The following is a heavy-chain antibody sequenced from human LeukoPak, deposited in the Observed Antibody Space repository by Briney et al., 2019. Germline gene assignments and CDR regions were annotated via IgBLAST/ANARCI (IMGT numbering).Heavy chain of an antibody. V-gene: IGHV4-59*12. Sequence: KPSETLSLTCTVSGGSITSYYWNWIRQPPGKGLEWIGYIYYIGSTNYNPSLKSRVSMSVDRSTNQFFLKVRSVTAADTAMYYCARVSPHPWIRATADLDYWGQGALVTVSS. J-gene: IGHJ4*02. D-gene: IGHD6-13*01. CDR2: IYYIGST. CDR3: ARVSPHPWIRATADLDY. CDR1: GGSITSYY.